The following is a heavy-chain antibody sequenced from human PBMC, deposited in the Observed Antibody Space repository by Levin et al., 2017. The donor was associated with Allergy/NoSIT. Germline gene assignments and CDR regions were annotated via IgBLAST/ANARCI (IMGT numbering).Heavy chain of an antibody. J-gene: IGHJ4*02. CDR3: ARDGDYYGSGTIPFDS. CDR1: GGTFSSFA. V-gene: IGHV1-69*13. D-gene: IGHD3-10*01. Sequence: ASVKVSCKASGGTFSSFAINWVRQAPGQGLEWMGGIIPIFDTPIYAQKFEGRVTITADESTTTAYMELSSLRSEDTAMYYCARDGDYYGSGTIPFDSWGQGTLVTVSS. CDR2: IIPIFDTP.